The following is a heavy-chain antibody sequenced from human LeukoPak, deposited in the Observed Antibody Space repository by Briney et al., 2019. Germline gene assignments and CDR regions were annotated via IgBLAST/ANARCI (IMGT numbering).Heavy chain of an antibody. V-gene: IGHV4-59*01. CDR1: GGSINRDY. D-gene: IGHD3-10*01. J-gene: IGHJ6*02. Sequence: PSETLSLTCSVSGGSINRDYWSWIRQPPGEGLEWIGFVYYSGSTNYNPSLKSRVTISVDTSKNQFSLRMSSVAAADTAVYYCARGGSGIYYGMDVWGQGTTVTVSS. CDR3: ARGGSGIYYGMDV. CDR2: VYYSGST.